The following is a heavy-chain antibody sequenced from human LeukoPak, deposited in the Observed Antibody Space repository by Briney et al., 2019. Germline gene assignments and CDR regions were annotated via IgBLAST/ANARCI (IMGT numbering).Heavy chain of an antibody. Sequence: SETLSLTCTVSGGSISSYYWSWIRQSPGQGLEWIGYIYYSGSTNYNPSLKSRVTISVDTSKNQFSLELSSVTAADTAVYYCASLPSRYCSSTSCYPYYFDYWGQGTLVTVSS. D-gene: IGHD2-2*01. J-gene: IGHJ4*02. V-gene: IGHV4-59*01. CDR1: GGSISSYY. CDR2: IYYSGST. CDR3: ASLPSRYCSSTSCYPYYFDY.